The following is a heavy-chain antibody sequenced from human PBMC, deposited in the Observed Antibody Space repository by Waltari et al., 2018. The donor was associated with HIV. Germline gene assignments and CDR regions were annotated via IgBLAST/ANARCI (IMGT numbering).Heavy chain of an antibody. CDR3: TRYTITGVVIEPEGY. D-gene: IGHD3-3*01. CDR2: IRSKAYGGTT. Sequence: EVQLVESGGGLVNPGRSLRLSCKSSGFTFGDYAVSWFRQGPGRGLEWVGFIRSKAYGGTTEYAASVKGRFTISRDDSKNIAYLQMNSLKTGDTAVYYCTRYTITGVVIEPEGYWGPGTLVTVSS. CDR1: GFTFGDYA. J-gene: IGHJ4*02. V-gene: IGHV3-49*05.